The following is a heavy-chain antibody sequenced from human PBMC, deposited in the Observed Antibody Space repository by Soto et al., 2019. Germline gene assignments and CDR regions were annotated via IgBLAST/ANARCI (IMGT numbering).Heavy chain of an antibody. D-gene: IGHD6-13*01. Sequence: ASVKVSCKASGYTFTSYGISWVRQAPGQGLEWMGIINPSGGSTSYAQKFQGRVTMTRDTSTSTVYMELSSLRSEDTAVYYCANMGRQQLVPGAFAIRGQGTMVTVSS. J-gene: IGHJ3*02. V-gene: IGHV1-46*01. CDR3: ANMGRQQLVPGAFAI. CDR2: INPSGGST. CDR1: GYTFTSYG.